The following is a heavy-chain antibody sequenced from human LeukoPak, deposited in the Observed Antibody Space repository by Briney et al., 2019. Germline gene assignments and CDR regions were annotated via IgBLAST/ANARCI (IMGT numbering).Heavy chain of an antibody. CDR3: AREGLTTSPNNALDI. J-gene: IGHJ3*02. CDR2: IWYDENKK. D-gene: IGHD4-11*01. Sequence: PGRSLRLSCTASGFTLSSYGMHWVRQAPGKGLEWVAVIWYDENKKYYGDSVKGRFTISRDNFKSTLYLQMNSLRVEDTAVYYCAREGLTTSPNNALDIWGQGTMVAVS. CDR1: GFTLSSYG. V-gene: IGHV3-33*01.